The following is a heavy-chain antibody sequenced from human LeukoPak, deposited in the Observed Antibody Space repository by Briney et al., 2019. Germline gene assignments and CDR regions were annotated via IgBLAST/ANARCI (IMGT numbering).Heavy chain of an antibody. D-gene: IGHD1-26*01. CDR1: GFTFSSYA. J-gene: IGHJ4*02. CDR2: ISSNGGST. CDR3: ARGWELLGIDY. V-gene: IGHV3-64*01. Sequence: GGSLRLSCAASGFTFSSYAMHWVRQAPGKGLEYVSAISSNGGSTYYANSVKGRFTISRDNSKNTLYLQMGSLRAEDMAVYYCARGWELLGIDYWGQGTLVTASS.